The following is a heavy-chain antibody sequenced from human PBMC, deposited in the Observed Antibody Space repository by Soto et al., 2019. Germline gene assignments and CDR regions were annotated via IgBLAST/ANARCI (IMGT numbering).Heavy chain of an antibody. CDR3: ATDGSYAQHV. CDR1: GFTFSNTW. D-gene: IGHD2-2*01. V-gene: IGHV3-74*01. Sequence: RLSCAASGFTFSNTWMHWVRQAPGKGLVWVSHINSDGTTTTYADSVKGRFTTSRDNAKNTVHLQMNSLRAEDTAVYYCATDGSYAQHVWGQGTTVTVSS. J-gene: IGHJ6*02. CDR2: INSDGTTT.